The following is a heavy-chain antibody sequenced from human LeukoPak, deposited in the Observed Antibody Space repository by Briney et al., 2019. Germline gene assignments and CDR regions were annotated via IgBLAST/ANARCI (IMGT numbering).Heavy chain of an antibody. V-gene: IGHV1-69*13. D-gene: IGHD3-3*02. CDR2: IIPIFGTA. J-gene: IGHJ4*02. CDR1: GGTFSSYA. Sequence: GASVKVSCKASGGTFSSYAISWVRQAPGQGLEWMGGIIPIFGTANYAQKFQGRVTITADESTSTAYMELSSLRSEDTAVYYCARVVSPLAADFDYWGQGTLVTVSS. CDR3: ARVVSPLAADFDY.